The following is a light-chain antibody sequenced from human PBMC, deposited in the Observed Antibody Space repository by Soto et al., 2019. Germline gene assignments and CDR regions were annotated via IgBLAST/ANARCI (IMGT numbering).Light chain of an antibody. Sequence: YALTEHASVSEYPGQSIAISYTGTNSDVGGYNYVSWYQHHPGKAPKLMIYDVSNRPSGVSNRFSGSKSGNTASLTISGLQPEDEADYYCSSYTTSNTRQIVFGTGTKVTVL. CDR2: DVS. V-gene: IGLV2-14*03. J-gene: IGLJ1*01. CDR3: SSYTTSNTRQIV. CDR1: NSDVGGYNY.